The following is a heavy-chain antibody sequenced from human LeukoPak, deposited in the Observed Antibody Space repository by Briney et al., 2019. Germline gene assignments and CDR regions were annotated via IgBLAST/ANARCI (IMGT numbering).Heavy chain of an antibody. Sequence: GGSLRLSCAASDFSFITYAMSWVRQAPGKGLEWISSISSRSDYKYYAASVKGQFTISRDNAKKSLYLHMSSLRVDDTAVYYCVRDQDYCTASSCSFYFDYWGQGTLVTVSS. D-gene: IGHD2-2*01. V-gene: IGHV3-21*01. CDR3: VRDQDYCTASSCSFYFDY. CDR1: DFSFITYA. J-gene: IGHJ4*02. CDR2: ISSRSDYK.